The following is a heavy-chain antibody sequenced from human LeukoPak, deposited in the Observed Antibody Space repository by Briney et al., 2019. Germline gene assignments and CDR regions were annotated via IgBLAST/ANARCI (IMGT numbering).Heavy chain of an antibody. CDR1: GGSISSYH. J-gene: IGHJ4*02. CDR2: IYYSGST. V-gene: IGHV4-59*01. CDR3: ARSVGGSGWYSFDY. D-gene: IGHD6-19*01. Sequence: SETLSLTCTVSGGSISSYHWSWIRQPPGKGLEWIGYIYYSGSTNYNPSLKSRVTISVDTSKNQFSLKLSSVTAADTAVYYCARSVGGSGWYSFDYWGQGTLVTVSS.